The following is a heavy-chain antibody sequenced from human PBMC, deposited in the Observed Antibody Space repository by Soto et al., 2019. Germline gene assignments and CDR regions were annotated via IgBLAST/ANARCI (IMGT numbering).Heavy chain of an antibody. V-gene: IGHV4-59*08. D-gene: IGHD3-16*01. Sequence: QVQLQESGPGLVKPSETLSLSCSVSGGSISGHYWSWVRQTPGKGLEWIGYMYYIGSTNYYPSLKSRVPISVDTSKNHFSLRLTSVTAADTAVYYCARGPYYDLIWNYYYMDVWGKGTTVTVSS. CDR2: MYYIGST. CDR1: GGSISGHY. CDR3: ARGPYYDLIWNYYYMDV. J-gene: IGHJ6*03.